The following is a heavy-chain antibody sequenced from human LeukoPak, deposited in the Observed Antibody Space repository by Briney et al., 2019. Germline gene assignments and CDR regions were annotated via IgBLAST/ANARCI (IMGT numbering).Heavy chain of an antibody. CDR1: GFTFSGYP. Sequence: GGSLRLSCAASGFTFSGYPIHWVRQAPGKGLEWVAVISYDGSNKYYADSVKGRFTISRDNSKNTLYLQMNSLRAEDTAVYYCATAVASSSGWYADYWGQGTLVTVSS. CDR2: ISYDGSNK. V-gene: IGHV3-30-3*01. CDR3: ATAVASSSGWYADY. J-gene: IGHJ4*02. D-gene: IGHD6-19*01.